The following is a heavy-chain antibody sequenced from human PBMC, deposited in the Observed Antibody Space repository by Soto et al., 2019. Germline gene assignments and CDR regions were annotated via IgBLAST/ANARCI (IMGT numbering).Heavy chain of an antibody. J-gene: IGHJ4*02. CDR2: IKQDGSEK. V-gene: IGHV3-7*01. CDR3: ARGDLGY. D-gene: IGHD3-16*01. CDR1: GFIFSSYY. Sequence: GGALRLSCAASGFIFSSYYMTWVRQAPGKGLEWVANIKQDGSEKYYVDSVKGRFTISRDNAKNSLYLQMNSLRAEDTAVYYCARGDLGYWGQGTLVTVSS.